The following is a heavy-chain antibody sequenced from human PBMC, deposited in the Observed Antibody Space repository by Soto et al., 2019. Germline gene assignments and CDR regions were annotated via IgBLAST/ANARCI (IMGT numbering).Heavy chain of an antibody. J-gene: IGHJ4*02. Sequence: GGSLRLACAASGFTFSSYWMHWVRQAPGKGLVWVSRINPDGSATNYADSVKGRFTISRDNAKNTLYLQMNSLRAEDTAVFYCGRGGSDSPMAPGYWGQGTLVTVSS. CDR1: GFTFSSYW. CDR2: INPDGSAT. V-gene: IGHV3-74*01. CDR3: GRGGSDSPMAPGY. D-gene: IGHD5-18*01.